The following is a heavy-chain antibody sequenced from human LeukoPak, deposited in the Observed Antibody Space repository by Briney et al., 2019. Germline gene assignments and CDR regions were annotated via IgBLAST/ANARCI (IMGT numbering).Heavy chain of an antibody. CDR1: GGSIRSSSYY. V-gene: IGHV4-39*01. Sequence: SETLSLTCTVSGGSIRSSSYYWGWIRQPPGKGLEWIGSIYYSGSTYYNPSLKSRVTISVDTSKNQFSLKLSSVTAADTAVYYCARHGVGATKGSDAFDIWGQGTMVTVSS. CDR2: IYYSGST. J-gene: IGHJ3*02. CDR3: ARHGVGATKGSDAFDI. D-gene: IGHD1-26*01.